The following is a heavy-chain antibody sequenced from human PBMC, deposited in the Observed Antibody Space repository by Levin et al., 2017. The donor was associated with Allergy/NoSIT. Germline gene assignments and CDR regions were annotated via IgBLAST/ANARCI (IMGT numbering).Heavy chain of an antibody. CDR3: ARVVIDYYDSSGYYYFDY. CDR2: IYYSGST. V-gene: IGHV4-39*07. D-gene: IGHD3-22*01. Sequence: PSETLSLTCTVSGGSISSSSYYWGWIRQPPGKGLEWIGSIYYSGSTYYNPSLKSRVTISVDTSKNQFSLKLSSVTAADTAVYYCARVVIDYYDSSGYYYFDYWGQGTLVTVSS. J-gene: IGHJ4*02. CDR1: GGSISSSSYY.